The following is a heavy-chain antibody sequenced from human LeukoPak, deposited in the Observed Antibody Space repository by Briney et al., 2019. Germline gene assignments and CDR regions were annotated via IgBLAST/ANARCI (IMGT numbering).Heavy chain of an antibody. CDR1: GGSISSGNYY. J-gene: IGHJ4*02. CDR2: INYGGRT. CDR3: VRGDYYGSGTYGHFEY. D-gene: IGHD3-10*01. V-gene: IGHV4-30-4*01. Sequence: SETLSLTCTVSGGSISSGNYYWSWIRQSPGKGLEWIGYINYGGRTYYDPSLKSRITMSRDTSKNQFSLRLTPVTAADTAVYFCVRGDYYGSGTYGHFEYWGQGTLVTVSS.